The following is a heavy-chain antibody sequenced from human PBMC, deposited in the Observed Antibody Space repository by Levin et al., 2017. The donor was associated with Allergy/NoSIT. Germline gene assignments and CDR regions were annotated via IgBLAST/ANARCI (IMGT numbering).Heavy chain of an antibody. CDR3: AREDWLGELPGRDAFDI. D-gene: IGHD1-26*01. V-gene: IGHV1-2*02. Sequence: GESLKISCKASGYTFTGYYMHWVRQAPGQGLEWMGWINPNSGGTNYAQKFQGRVTMTRDTSISTAYMELSRLRSDDTAVYYCAREDWLGELPGRDAFDIWGQGTMVTVSS. CDR1: GYTFTGYY. CDR2: INPNSGGT. J-gene: IGHJ3*02.